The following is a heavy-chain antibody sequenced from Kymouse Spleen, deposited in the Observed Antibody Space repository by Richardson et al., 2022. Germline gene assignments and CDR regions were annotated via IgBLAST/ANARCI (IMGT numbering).Heavy chain of an antibody. J-gene: IGHJ6*02. CDR2: INAGNGNT. D-gene: IGHD2-2*02. CDR3: ARL**YQTYYYYGMDV. Sequence: QVQLVQSGAEVKKPGASVKVSCKASGYTFTSYAMHWVRQAPGQRLEWMGWINAGNGNTKYSQKFQGRVTITRDTSASTAYMELSSLRSEDTAVYYCARL**YQTYYYYGMDVWGQGTTVTVSS. V-gene: IGHV1-3*01. CDR1: GYTFTSYA.